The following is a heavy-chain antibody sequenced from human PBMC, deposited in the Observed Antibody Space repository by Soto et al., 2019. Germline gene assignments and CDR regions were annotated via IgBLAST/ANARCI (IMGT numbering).Heavy chain of an antibody. CDR2: ISSDGGTT. Sequence: WGSLRLSCAVSGFTFSNYAMHWVRQAPGKGLEYVSAISSDGGTTYYADSVKGRFSISRDNSKNTLYLQMGSLRAEDMAVYYCARADVVTTIFTKHYFFDYWGQGTLVTVSS. V-gene: IGHV3-64*02. CDR1: GFTFSNYA. D-gene: IGHD4-17*01. J-gene: IGHJ4*02. CDR3: ARADVVTTIFTKHYFFDY.